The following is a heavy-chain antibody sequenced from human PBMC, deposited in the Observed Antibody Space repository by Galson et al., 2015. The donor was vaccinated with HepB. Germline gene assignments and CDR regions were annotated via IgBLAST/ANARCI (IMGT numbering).Heavy chain of an antibody. J-gene: IGHJ6*03. CDR1: GYTLTELS. Sequence: SCKVSGYTLTELSLHWVRQAPGKGLAWMGGFDVEEGKTIYAQKFQDRVTMTEDTSTDTAYMELSSLRSEDTAVYYCATFRSRADYYESRGNWGYMAVWGKGTTVTVSS. V-gene: IGHV1-24*01. D-gene: IGHD3-22*01. CDR2: FDVEEGKT. CDR3: ATFRSRADYYESRGNWGYMAV.